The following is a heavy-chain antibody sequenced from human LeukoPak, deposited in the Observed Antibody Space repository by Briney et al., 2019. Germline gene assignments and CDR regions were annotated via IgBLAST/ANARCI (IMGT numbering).Heavy chain of an antibody. V-gene: IGHV1-46*01. J-gene: IGHJ4*02. D-gene: IGHD3-9*01. CDR1: GYTFTSYY. Sequence: ASVKVSCKASGYTFTSYYMHWVRQAPGQGLEWMGIINPSGGSTSYAQKFQGRVTMTRDTSTSTVYMELSSLRSEDTAVYYCARDASLRTRTQYYDILTGCFADYWGQGTLVTVPS. CDR2: INPSGGST. CDR3: ARDASLRTRTQYYDILTGCFADY.